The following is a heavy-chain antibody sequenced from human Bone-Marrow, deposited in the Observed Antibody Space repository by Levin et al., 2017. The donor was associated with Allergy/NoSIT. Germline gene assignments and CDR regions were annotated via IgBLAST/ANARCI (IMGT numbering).Heavy chain of an antibody. CDR1: GFSFSDFA. CDR2: ISGRTSKP. Sequence: GESLKISCVASGFSFSDFAMHWVRQAPGKGLEWVSVISGRTSKPYHAESVKGRFTISRDNSKNALYLQMDSLRAADTAVYYLAKHDSGYHYYGIDVWGQGTTVTVS. J-gene: IGHJ6*02. D-gene: IGHD3-22*01. CDR3: AKHDSGYHYYGIDV. V-gene: IGHV3-23*01.